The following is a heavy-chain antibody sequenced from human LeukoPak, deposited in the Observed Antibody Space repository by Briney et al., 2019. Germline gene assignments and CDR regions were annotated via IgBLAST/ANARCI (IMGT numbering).Heavy chain of an antibody. Sequence: GASVKISCKASGYTFTTYALTWVRQAPGQGLEWMGRIIPILGIANYAQKFQGRVTITADKSTSTAYMELSSLRSEDTAVYYCARGGGGEFDYWGQGTMVTVSS. CDR1: GYTFTTYA. J-gene: IGHJ4*02. CDR3: ARGGGGEFDY. CDR2: IIPILGIA. V-gene: IGHV1-69*04. D-gene: IGHD3-16*01.